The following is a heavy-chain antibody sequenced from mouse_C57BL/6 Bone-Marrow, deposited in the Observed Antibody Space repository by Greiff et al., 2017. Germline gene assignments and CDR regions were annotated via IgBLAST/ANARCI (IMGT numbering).Heavy chain of an antibody. D-gene: IGHD1-1*01. J-gene: IGHJ4*01. CDR3: ARRVITTVVATDYAMDY. Sequence: EVKLVESGPELVKPGASVKIPCKASGYTFTDYNMDWVKQSHGKSLEWIGDINPNNGGTIYNQKFKGKATLTVDKSSSTAYMELRSLTSEDTAVYYCARRVITTVVATDYAMDYWGQGTSVTVSS. V-gene: IGHV1-18*01. CDR1: GYTFTDYN. CDR2: INPNNGGT.